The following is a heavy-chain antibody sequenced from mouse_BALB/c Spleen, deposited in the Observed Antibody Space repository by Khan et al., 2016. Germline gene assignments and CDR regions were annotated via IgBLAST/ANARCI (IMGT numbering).Heavy chain of an antibody. Sequence: QMQLEESGPGLVAPSQSLSITCTVSGFSLTGYGVNWVRQPPGKGLEWLGMIWGDGSTDYNAGLKSRLSISKDNSKRQVFLKMNSLQTDDTASCYLARVWWDYWGQGTSVTVSS. D-gene: IGHD1-1*02. CDR3: ARVWWDY. J-gene: IGHJ4*01. V-gene: IGHV2-6-7*01. CDR1: GFSLTGYG. CDR2: IWGDGST.